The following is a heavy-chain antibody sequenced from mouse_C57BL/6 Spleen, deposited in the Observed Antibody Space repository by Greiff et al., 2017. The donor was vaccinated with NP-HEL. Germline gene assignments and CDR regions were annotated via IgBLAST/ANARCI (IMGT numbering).Heavy chain of an antibody. CDR1: GYAFSSSW. D-gene: IGHD1-1*01. CDR2: LYPGDGDT. V-gene: IGHV1-82*01. J-gene: IGHJ2*01. CDR3: AIITTVPYFDY. Sequence: QVQLQQSGPELVKPGASVKISCKASGYAFSSSWMNWVMQRPGKGLEWIGRLYPGDGDTNYNGKFKGKATLTADKSSSTAYMQLSSLTSEDSAVYFCAIITTVPYFDYWGQGTTLTVSS.